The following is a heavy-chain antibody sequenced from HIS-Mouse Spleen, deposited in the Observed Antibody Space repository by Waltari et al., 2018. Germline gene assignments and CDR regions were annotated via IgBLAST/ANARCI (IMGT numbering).Heavy chain of an antibody. CDR3: ARDPTLDAFDI. Sequence: QVQLVQSGAEVKKPGASVKVSCKASGYTVTGYYMHWVRQAPGQGLEWMGSINTNSGGTNYAQKFQGRVTMTRDTSISTAYMELSRLRSDDTAVYYCARDPTLDAFDIWGQGTMVTVSS. J-gene: IGHJ3*02. CDR2: INTNSGGT. D-gene: IGHD2-15*01. V-gene: IGHV1-2*02. CDR1: GYTVTGYY.